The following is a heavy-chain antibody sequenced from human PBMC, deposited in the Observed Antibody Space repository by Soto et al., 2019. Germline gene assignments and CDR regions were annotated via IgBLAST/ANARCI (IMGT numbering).Heavy chain of an antibody. V-gene: IGHV1-2*06. D-gene: IGHD1-26*01. Sequence: ASVKVSCKASGYTFIGYYIHWVRQAPGQGLEWMGRINPRSGDTTYAQKFQGRLTMTRDTSISTAYMELSSLRSDDTAVYYCGRDGMGATPLGWFDPWGQGSLVTVSS. CDR3: GRDGMGATPLGWFDP. CDR2: INPRSGDT. J-gene: IGHJ5*02. CDR1: GYTFIGYY.